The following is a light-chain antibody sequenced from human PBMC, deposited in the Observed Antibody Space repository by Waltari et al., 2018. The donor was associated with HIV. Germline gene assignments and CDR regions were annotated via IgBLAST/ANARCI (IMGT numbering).Light chain of an antibody. V-gene: IGKV3-15*01. CDR1: HSISAK. CDR3: QQYDSGPRGIT. J-gene: IGKJ2*01. CDR2: EAA. Sequence: EIVMTQSPPTLPVSPGQRVTLSCRPSHSISAKVAWYQQRPGQAPRLLIYEAATRPTGIPARFSGSGSGTEYTLTISSLQSEDFAAYFCQQYDSGPRGITFGQGTMLESK.